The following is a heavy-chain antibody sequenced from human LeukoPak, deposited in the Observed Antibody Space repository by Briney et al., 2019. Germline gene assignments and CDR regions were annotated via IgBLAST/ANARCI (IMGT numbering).Heavy chain of an antibody. D-gene: IGHD5-18*01. CDR1: GFTVSTNY. V-gene: IGHV3-53*01. CDR2: IYFGGST. J-gene: IGHJ4*02. Sequence: GGSLRLSCAASGFTVSTNYMSWVRQAPGKGLEWVSVIYFGGSTYYADSVKGRFTSSRDNSKNTVYLQMNSPRAEDTAVYYCARVGAGSTYGYADCWGQGTLVTVSS. CDR3: ARVGAGSTYGYADC.